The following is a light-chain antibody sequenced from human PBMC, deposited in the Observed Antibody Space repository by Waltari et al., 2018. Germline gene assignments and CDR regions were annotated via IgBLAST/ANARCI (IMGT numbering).Light chain of an antibody. CDR2: GAS. CDR1: QSVITT. J-gene: IGKJ1*01. Sequence: EIVMTQSPATLSVSPGERATLSCKASQSVITTLAWYQQKPGQPPRLLIYGASARATGIPDRFSGSGFGTEFTLAISSLQSEDSAIDYCQQYHNWPRVFGQGTKVEIK. V-gene: IGKV3-15*01. CDR3: QQYHNWPRV.